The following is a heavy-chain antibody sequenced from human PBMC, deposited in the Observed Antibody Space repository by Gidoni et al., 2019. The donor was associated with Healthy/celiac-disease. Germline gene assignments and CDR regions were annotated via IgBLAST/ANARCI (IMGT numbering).Heavy chain of an antibody. J-gene: IGHJ4*02. Sequence: QLQLQESGPGLVKPSESLSLTCPVSGGSISSSSYYWGWIRQPPGKGLEWIGSIYYSGSTYYNPSLKSRVTISVDTSKNQFSLKLSSVTAADTAVYYCAREYCSGGSCYSVPLAYYFDYWGQGTLVTVSS. CDR3: AREYCSGGSCYSVPLAYYFDY. V-gene: IGHV4-39*01. CDR2: IYYSGST. CDR1: GGSISSSSYY. D-gene: IGHD2-15*01.